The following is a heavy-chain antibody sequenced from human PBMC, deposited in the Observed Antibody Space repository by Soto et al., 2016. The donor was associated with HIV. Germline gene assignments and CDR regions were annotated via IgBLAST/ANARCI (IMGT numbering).Heavy chain of an antibody. CDR2: IKSKTDGGTT. CDR3: TTLAAGRDKTTIDY. J-gene: IGHJ4*02. V-gene: IGHV3-15*01. CDR1: GFTFSNAW. Sequence: EVQLVESGGGLVKPGGSLRLSCAASGFTFSNAWMSWVRQAPGKGLEWVGRIKSKTDGGTTDYAAPVKGRFTISRDDSKNTLYLQMNSLKTEDTAVYYCTTLAAGRDKTTIDYWGQGTLVTVSS. D-gene: IGHD6-13*01.